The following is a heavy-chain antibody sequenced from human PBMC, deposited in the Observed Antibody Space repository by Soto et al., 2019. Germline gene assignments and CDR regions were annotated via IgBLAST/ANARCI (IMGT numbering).Heavy chain of an antibody. J-gene: IGHJ4*02. CDR3: ARETVTTSPYYLVY. D-gene: IGHD4-4*01. CDR2: IYYSGST. Sequence: SETLSLTCTVSGGSISSYYWSWIRQPPGKGLEWIGYIYYSGSTNYNPSLKSRVTISVDTSKNQFSLKLSSVTAADTAVYYCARETVTTSPYYLVYCGQATLLTLSS. CDR1: GGSISSYY. V-gene: IGHV4-59*01.